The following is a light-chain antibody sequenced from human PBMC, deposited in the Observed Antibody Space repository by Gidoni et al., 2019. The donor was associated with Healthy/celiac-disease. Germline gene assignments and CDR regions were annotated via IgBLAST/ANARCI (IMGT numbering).Light chain of an antibody. V-gene: IGKV3-20*01. CDR3: QQYGSSLWT. CDR1: QSVRSSY. J-gene: IGKJ1*01. Sequence: DIVLTQSPGTLSVSPGERATLSCRASQSVRSSYLAWYQQKPGQAPRLLIYGASSRATGIPDRFSGSGSGTDFTLTISRLEPEDFAVYYCQQYGSSLWTFXQXTKVEIK. CDR2: GAS.